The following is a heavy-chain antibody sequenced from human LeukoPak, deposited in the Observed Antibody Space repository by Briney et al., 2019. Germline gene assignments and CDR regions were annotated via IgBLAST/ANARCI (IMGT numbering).Heavy chain of an antibody. V-gene: IGHV3-48*04. CDR2: ISSSSSTI. Sequence: GGSLRLSCAASGFTFSSYSMNWARQAPGKGLEWVSYISSSSSTIYYADSVKGRFTISRDNAKNSLYLQMNSLRAEDTAVYYCARVSVTMVRENSHWYFDLWGRGTLVTVSS. J-gene: IGHJ2*01. CDR1: GFTFSSYS. D-gene: IGHD3-10*01. CDR3: ARVSVTMVRENSHWYFDL.